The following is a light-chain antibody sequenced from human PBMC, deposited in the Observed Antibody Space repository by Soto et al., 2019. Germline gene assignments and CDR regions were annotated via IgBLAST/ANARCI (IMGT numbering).Light chain of an antibody. Sequence: DIQMTQSPSSLSASVGDRVTITCRASQGIRNSLAWYQQKSGRVPKLLIYAASTLQSGVPSRFSGSGSGTDFPLTISSLQPEDIATYYCQNYNSALTFGPGTKVDIK. CDR2: AAS. J-gene: IGKJ3*01. V-gene: IGKV1-27*01. CDR3: QNYNSALT. CDR1: QGIRNS.